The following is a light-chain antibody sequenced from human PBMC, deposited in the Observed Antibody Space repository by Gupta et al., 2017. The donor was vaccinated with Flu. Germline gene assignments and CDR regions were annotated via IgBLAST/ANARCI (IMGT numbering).Light chain of an antibody. CDR1: QAISGF. CDR3: QQRKNTLFT. CDR2: GAS. V-gene: IGKV1-9*01. Sequence: QWTQSHSFCSASVGDRVTITCRASQAISGFLTWYQHKPGKAPNLLIYGASTLQSGVPSRFSGSGGGTEFTLTINSLQPEDFATYYCQQRKNTLFTFGPGTKVEIK. J-gene: IGKJ3*01.